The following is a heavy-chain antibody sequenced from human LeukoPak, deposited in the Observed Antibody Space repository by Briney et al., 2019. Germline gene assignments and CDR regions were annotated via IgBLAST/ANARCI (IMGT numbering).Heavy chain of an antibody. CDR3: ARGPSGYHNT. CDR2: SGGST. CDR1: EFSVGSNY. V-gene: IGHV3-66*01. Sequence: GGSLRLSCAASEFSVGSNYMTWVRQAPGKGLEWVSLSGGSTYYADSVKGRFTISRDNSKNTLYLQMNSLRAEDTAVYYCARGPSGYHNTGGQGTLVSVSS. D-gene: IGHD5-12*01. J-gene: IGHJ4*02.